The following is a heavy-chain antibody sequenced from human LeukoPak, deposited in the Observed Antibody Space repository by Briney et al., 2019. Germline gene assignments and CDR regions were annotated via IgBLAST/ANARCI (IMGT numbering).Heavy chain of an antibody. CDR3: ARIQYDFWSGYLYYFDY. Sequence: PSETLSLTCAVYGGSFSGYYWSWIRQPPGKGLEWIGEINHSGSTNYNPSLKSRVTISVDTSKNQFSLKLSSVTAADTAVYYCARIQYDFWSGYLYYFDYWGQGTLVTVSS. CDR2: INHSGST. D-gene: IGHD3-3*01. V-gene: IGHV4-34*01. CDR1: GGSFSGYY. J-gene: IGHJ4*02.